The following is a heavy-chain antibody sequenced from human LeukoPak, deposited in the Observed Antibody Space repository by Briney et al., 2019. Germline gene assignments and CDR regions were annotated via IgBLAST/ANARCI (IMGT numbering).Heavy chain of an antibody. Sequence: GRSLRLSCAASGFTFDDYAMHWVRQAPGKGLEWVSGISWNSGSIGYADSVKGRFTISRDNAKNSLYLRMNSLRAEDTALYYCAKDMVGARRYYGMDVWGQGTTVTVSS. V-gene: IGHV3-9*01. CDR2: ISWNSGSI. D-gene: IGHD1-26*01. J-gene: IGHJ6*02. CDR3: AKDMVGARRYYGMDV. CDR1: GFTFDDYA.